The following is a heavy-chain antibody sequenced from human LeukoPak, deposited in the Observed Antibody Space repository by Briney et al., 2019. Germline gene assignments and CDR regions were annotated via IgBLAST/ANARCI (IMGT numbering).Heavy chain of an antibody. D-gene: IGHD1-7*01. J-gene: IGHJ4*02. CDR1: AYTFTSYD. Sequence: WASVKVSCKASAYTFTSYDINWVRQAPGQGLEWMGWMNPNSGDTGYSQKFQGRVTMTRSTSISTAYMELRSLRSDDTAVYYCARAGITGTTPFDYWGQGTLVTVSS. V-gene: IGHV1-8*01. CDR3: ARAGITGTTPFDY. CDR2: MNPNSGDT.